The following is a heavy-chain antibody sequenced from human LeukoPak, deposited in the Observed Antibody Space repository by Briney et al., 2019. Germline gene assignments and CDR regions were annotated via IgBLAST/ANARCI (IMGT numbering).Heavy chain of an antibody. CDR1: GFTFTNYA. J-gene: IGHJ4*02. Sequence: GGSLRLSCAASGFTFTNYAMTWVRQAPGKGLDWVSAISGSGATTYNADSAKGRFTISRDYSKNTLYLQMQSLRVEDTAVYYCANEIRPNDYWGQGTLVTVSS. CDR2: ISGSGATT. CDR3: ANEIRPNDY. D-gene: IGHD4-17*01. V-gene: IGHV3-23*01.